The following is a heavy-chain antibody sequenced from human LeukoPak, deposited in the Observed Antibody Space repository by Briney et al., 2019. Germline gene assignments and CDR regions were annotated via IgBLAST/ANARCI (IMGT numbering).Heavy chain of an antibody. CDR1: GDSVSINSAT. CDR3: AREGSDGYLFDY. D-gene: IGHD3-16*01. J-gene: IGHJ4*02. CDR2: TYYRSKWYN. V-gene: IGHV6-1*01. Sequence: SPTLSLTFAISGDSVSINSATWDWVRQSPSRGLEWLGRTYYRSKWYNDYAVSVKSRVTINPDTSKNQFSLQLNSVTPEDTAVYYCAREGSDGYLFDYWGQGSLVIVSS.